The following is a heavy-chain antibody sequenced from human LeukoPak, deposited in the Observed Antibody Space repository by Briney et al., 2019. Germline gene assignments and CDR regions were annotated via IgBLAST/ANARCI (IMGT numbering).Heavy chain of an antibody. CDR1: GFTFSSYA. J-gene: IGHJ4*02. V-gene: IGHV4-59*08. D-gene: IGHD3-16*01. CDR2: IYYSGST. Sequence: GSLRLSCAASGFTFSSYAMSWVRQAPGKGLEWIGYIYYSGSTNYNPSLKSRVTISADTSKNQFSLNLSSVTAADTAVYYCARQNGREYDYVWGSYRPIFDYWGQGTLVTVSS. CDR3: ARQNGREYDYVWGSYRPIFDY.